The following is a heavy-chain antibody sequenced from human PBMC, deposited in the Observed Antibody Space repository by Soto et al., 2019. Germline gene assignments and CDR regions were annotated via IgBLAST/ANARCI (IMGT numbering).Heavy chain of an antibody. CDR1: GYTFTSYA. CDR3: ARVGSRVLRYFDWPPKFDY. D-gene: IGHD3-9*01. CDR2: INAGNGNT. V-gene: IGHV1-3*01. Sequence: ASVKVSCKASGYTFTSYAMHWVRQAPGQRLEWMGWINAGNGNTKYSQKLQGRVTMTTDTSTSTAYMELRSLRSDDTAVYYCARVGSRVLRYFDWPPKFDYWGQGTLVTVSS. J-gene: IGHJ4*02.